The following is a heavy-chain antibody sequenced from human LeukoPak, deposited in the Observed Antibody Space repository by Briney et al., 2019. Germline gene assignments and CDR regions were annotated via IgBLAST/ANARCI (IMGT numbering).Heavy chain of an antibody. V-gene: IGHV3-7*01. D-gene: IGHD3-3*01. J-gene: IGHJ4*02. Sequence: GGSLRLSCEASGFTFSSYWMSWVRQAPGKGLEWVANIKQDGSEKYYVDSVKGRFTISRDNAKNSLYLQMNSLRAEDTAVYYCARVRDDFWSTYFDYWGQGTLVTVSS. CDR1: GFTFSSYW. CDR2: IKQDGSEK. CDR3: ARVRDDFWSTYFDY.